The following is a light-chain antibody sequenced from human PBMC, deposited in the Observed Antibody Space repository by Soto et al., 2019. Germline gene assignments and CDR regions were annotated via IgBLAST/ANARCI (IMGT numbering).Light chain of an antibody. CDR2: DAS. V-gene: IGKV1-9*01. CDR1: QRIXSY. Sequence: DIRLTQSPASLSASVGDRVTISCRASQRIXSYFAWDQEKPGKAPKILTYDASTLQSGVPSRLSGSGSGTEFTLTISSLQPEDLAKYDCQQLNSDTQTFGQGTKV. J-gene: IGKJ1*01. CDR3: QQLNSDTQT.